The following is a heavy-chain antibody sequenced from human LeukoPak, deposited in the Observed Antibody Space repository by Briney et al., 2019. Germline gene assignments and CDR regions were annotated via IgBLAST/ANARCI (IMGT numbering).Heavy chain of an antibody. CDR1: GFTFSSYG. CDR3: ARDSVGATYAFDI. D-gene: IGHD1-26*01. Sequence: GRSLRLSCAASGFTFSSYGMHWVRQAPGKGLEWVAVISYDGSNKYYADSVKGRFTISRDNSKNTLYLQMNSLRAEDTAVYYCARDSVGATYAFDIWGQGTMVTVSS. V-gene: IGHV3-30*03. J-gene: IGHJ3*02. CDR2: ISYDGSNK.